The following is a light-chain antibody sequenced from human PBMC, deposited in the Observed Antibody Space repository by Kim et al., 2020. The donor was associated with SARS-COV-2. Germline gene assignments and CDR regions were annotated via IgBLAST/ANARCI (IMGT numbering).Light chain of an antibody. V-gene: IGLV3-1*01. CDR1: KLGDKY. J-gene: IGLJ2*01. CDR2: QDS. Sequence: YELTHPPSVSVSPGQTASITCSGDKLGDKYACWYQQKPGQSPVLVIYQDSKRPSGIPERFSGSNSGNTATLTISGTQAMDEADYYCQAWDSSTVVFGGGT. CDR3: QAWDSSTVV.